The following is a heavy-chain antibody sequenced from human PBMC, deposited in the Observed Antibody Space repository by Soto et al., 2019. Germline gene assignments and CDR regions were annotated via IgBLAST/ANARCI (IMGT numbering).Heavy chain of an antibody. CDR1: GGSISSSNW. D-gene: IGHD3-10*01. CDR2: IYHSGST. CDR3: ARDFVGGVINNWFDH. Sequence: LSLTCAVSGGSISSSNWWSWVRQPPGKGLEWIGEIYHSGSTNYNPSLKSRVTISVDKSKNQFSLKLSSVTAADTAVYYCARDFVGGVINNWFDHWGQGTLVTVSS. V-gene: IGHV4-4*02. J-gene: IGHJ5*02.